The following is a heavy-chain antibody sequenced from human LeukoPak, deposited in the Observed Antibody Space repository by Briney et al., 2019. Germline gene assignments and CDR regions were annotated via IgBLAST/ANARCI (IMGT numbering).Heavy chain of an antibody. V-gene: IGHV4-59*01. Sequence: SETLSLTCTVSAGSISSYYWSWIRQPPGKGLEWIGYIYYSGSTNYNPSLKSRVTISVDTSKNQFPLKLSSVTAADTAVYYCARAYSGYDFWFDPWGQGTLVTVSS. CDR1: AGSISSYY. CDR3: ARAYSGYDFWFDP. J-gene: IGHJ5*02. D-gene: IGHD5-12*01. CDR2: IYYSGST.